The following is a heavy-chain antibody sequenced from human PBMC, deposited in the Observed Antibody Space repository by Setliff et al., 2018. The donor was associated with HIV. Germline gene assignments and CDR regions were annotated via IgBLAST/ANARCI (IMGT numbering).Heavy chain of an antibody. CDR3: ARGPVNWFYLDV. Sequence: KPSETLSLTCTVSGGSIKNVNYYWGRVRLSPGKGLEWIGSIYYSGATYYNPSLKSRVIISVDTSKNLFSLNLSSVRASDTAVYYCARGPVNWFYLDVWGKGTTVTVSS. CDR1: GGSIKNVNYY. D-gene: IGHD3-10*01. CDR2: IYYSGAT. J-gene: IGHJ6*03. V-gene: IGHV4-39*01.